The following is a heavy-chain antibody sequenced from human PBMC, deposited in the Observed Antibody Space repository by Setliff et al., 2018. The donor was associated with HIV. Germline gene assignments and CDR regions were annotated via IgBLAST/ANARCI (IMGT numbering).Heavy chain of an antibody. CDR1: GASFVGDNH. J-gene: IGHJ4*02. Sequence: PSETLSLTCAVSGASFVGDNHWSWIRQTPERGLEWIGEITPSGDTNYIPSLKSRVTMSLDTSKNQFSLNLNSVTAGDTAVYYCSNWNTTVDADSWGQGTLVTVSS. CDR3: SNWNTTVDADS. V-gene: IGHV4-34*01. D-gene: IGHD1-1*01. CDR2: ITPSGDT.